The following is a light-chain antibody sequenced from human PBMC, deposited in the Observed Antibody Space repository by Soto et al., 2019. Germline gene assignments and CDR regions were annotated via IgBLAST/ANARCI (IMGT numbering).Light chain of an antibody. CDR3: HQYNNWPPWT. CDR2: GAS. Sequence: EIVMTQSPSTLSVSPWERSTLSSRASQSVSSNLAWYQQKPGQAPRLLIYGASTRATGIPARFSGSGSGTEFTLTISSLQSEDYAVYYCHQYNNWPPWTFGQGTKVDIK. V-gene: IGKV3-15*01. J-gene: IGKJ1*01. CDR1: QSVSSN.